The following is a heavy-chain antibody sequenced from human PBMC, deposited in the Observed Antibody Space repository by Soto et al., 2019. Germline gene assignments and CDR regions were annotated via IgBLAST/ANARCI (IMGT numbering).Heavy chain of an antibody. V-gene: IGHV3-23*01. Sequence: EVQLLESGGGLVQPGGSLRLSCAASGFTFSNYAMSWVRQPPGKGLEWVSGISGSGVSAYYTDSVKGRFTISRDNSKNTLYLQMNSLRAEDTAIYYCAKNRREYSYGAIDYWGQGTLVTVSS. CDR1: GFTFSNYA. CDR2: ISGSGVSA. J-gene: IGHJ4*02. CDR3: AKNRREYSYGAIDY. D-gene: IGHD5-18*01.